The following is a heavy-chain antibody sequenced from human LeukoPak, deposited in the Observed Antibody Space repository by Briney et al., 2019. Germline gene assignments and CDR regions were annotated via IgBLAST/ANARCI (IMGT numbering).Heavy chain of an antibody. CDR2: INTDGSTT. CDR3: ARAHRSGSLGN. CDR1: GFTFSSYW. Sequence: GGSLRLSCAASGFTFSSYWVHWVRQAPGKGLVWVSRINTDGSTTGYADAVKGRFTISRDNAKNTLYLQMNSLRAEDTAVYYCARAHRSGSLGNWGQGTLVTVSS. J-gene: IGHJ4*02. D-gene: IGHD1-26*01. V-gene: IGHV3-74*01.